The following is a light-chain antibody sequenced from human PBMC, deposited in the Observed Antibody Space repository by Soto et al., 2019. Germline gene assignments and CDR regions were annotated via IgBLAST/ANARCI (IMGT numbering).Light chain of an antibody. CDR1: QIFLYSSNNKNY. CDR3: QQYYSTPLT. Sequence: DIVMTQSPDSLAVSLGERATSSCKSSQIFLYSSNNKNYLAWYQQKPGQPPKLLIYWASTRESGVPDRFSGSGSGTDFTLTISSLQAEDVAVYYCQQYYSTPLTFGGGTKVDIK. V-gene: IGKV4-1*01. J-gene: IGKJ4*01. CDR2: WAS.